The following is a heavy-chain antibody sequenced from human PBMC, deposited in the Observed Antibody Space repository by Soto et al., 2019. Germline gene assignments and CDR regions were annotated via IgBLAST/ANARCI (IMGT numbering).Heavy chain of an antibody. CDR1: GFTFSSYW. Sequence: PGGSLRLSCAASGFTFSSYWMHWVRQAPGKGLVWVSAISGSGGSTYYADSVKGRFTISRDNSKNTLYLQMNSLRAEDTAVYYCAKDRVVAATGNWFDPWGQGTLVTVSS. CDR3: AKDRVVAATGNWFDP. CDR2: ISGSGGST. J-gene: IGHJ5*02. V-gene: IGHV3-23*01. D-gene: IGHD2-15*01.